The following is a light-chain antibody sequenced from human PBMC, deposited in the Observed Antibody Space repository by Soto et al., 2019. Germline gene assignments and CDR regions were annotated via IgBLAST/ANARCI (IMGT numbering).Light chain of an antibody. Sequence: EIVLTQSPGTLSLCPGERGTLSCRASQIVSSSYLAWYQQKPGQAPRLLIYGASSRATGIPDRFSGSGSGTDFTLTISRLEPEDFAVYYCQQYGSSPPITFGGGTKVDIK. J-gene: IGKJ4*01. CDR1: QIVSSSY. V-gene: IGKV3-20*01. CDR2: GAS. CDR3: QQYGSSPPIT.